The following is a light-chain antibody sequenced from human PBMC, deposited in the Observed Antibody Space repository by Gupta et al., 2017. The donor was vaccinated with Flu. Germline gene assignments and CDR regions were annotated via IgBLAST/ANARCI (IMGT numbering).Light chain of an antibody. CDR2: YAS. Sequence: ELVLSQSPDYQSETPKEKVTITGRASLNLGSGLHRYQRKPNQSPKLLIKYASQSLSGVPSRFSGSGSGTTFTLTIIRLEVEDSATYYCHQSSDLPWTFGQGTKVEI. CDR3: HQSSDLPWT. CDR1: LNLGSG. V-gene: IGKV6-21*01. J-gene: IGKJ1*01.